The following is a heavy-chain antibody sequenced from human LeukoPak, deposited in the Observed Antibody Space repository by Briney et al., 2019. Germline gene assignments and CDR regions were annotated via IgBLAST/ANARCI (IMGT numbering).Heavy chain of an antibody. Sequence: GGSLRLSCTASGFTFGDYAMSWVRQAPGKGLEWVGFIRSKAYGGTTEYAASVKGRFTISRDDSKSIAYLQMNSLKTEATAVYYCTRVPYCSSTSCYRGWFDPWGQGTLVTVSS. V-gene: IGHV3-49*04. CDR1: GFTFGDYA. D-gene: IGHD2-2*01. CDR2: IRSKAYGGTT. CDR3: TRVPYCSSTSCYRGWFDP. J-gene: IGHJ5*02.